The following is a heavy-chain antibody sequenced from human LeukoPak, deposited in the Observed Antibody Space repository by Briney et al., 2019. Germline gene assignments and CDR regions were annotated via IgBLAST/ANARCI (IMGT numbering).Heavy chain of an antibody. Sequence: PGGSLRLSCAASGFPFGGYAFHWVRQAPGKGLEWVALLSYDVTRSYYAESVKGRFTISSDNSQNRIFLQMNSLTTEDTAIYYCARGTNWMDPWGQGTLVTVSS. CDR2: LSYDVTRS. CDR3: ARGTNWMDP. V-gene: IGHV3-30*04. J-gene: IGHJ5*02. D-gene: IGHD2-2*03. CDR1: GFPFGGYA.